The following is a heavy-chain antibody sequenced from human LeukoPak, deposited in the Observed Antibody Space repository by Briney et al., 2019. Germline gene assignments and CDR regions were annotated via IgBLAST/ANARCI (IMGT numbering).Heavy chain of an antibody. CDR3: AKTARTFRS. J-gene: IGHJ5*02. Sequence: SGTLSLTCSVSGDSLRSSYWSWIRQAPGMGLECIGYIYISGDKIYNLSLQGRATLSLDTSNNQISLRLTSVTAADTAVYYCAKTARTFRSWGPGILVTVSS. CDR2: IYISGDK. V-gene: IGHV4-4*09. CDR1: GDSLRSSY. D-gene: IGHD1-7*01.